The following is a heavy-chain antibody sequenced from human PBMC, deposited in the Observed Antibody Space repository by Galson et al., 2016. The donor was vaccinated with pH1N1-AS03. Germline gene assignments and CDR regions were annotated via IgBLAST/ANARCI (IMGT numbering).Heavy chain of an antibody. J-gene: IGHJ4*02. V-gene: IGHV4-39*01. CDR1: GGSSSSISYY. CDR2: VYYSGNT. CDR3: ARHSDFDRLGPPYYFDY. Sequence: LSLTCTVSGGSSSSISYYWGWIRQSPGMGLEWVGSVYYSGNTFNNPSLKSRATISVDTSKTQFSLKLTSVTTADTAVYYCARHSDFDRLGPPYYFDYWGQGTLVTVSP. D-gene: IGHD3-9*01.